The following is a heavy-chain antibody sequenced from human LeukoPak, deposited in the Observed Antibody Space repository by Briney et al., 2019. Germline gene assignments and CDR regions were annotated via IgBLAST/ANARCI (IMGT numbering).Heavy chain of an antibody. CDR2: ISSSSSYI. J-gene: IGHJ4*02. Sequence: GGSLRLSCAASGFTFSSYSMNWVRQAPGKGLEWVSSISSSSSYIYYADSVKGRFTISRDNAKNSLYLQMNSLRAEDTAVYYCARDFYYYDSSGYSTLPDYWGQGTLVTVSS. V-gene: IGHV3-21*01. D-gene: IGHD3-22*01. CDR3: ARDFYYYDSSGYSTLPDY. CDR1: GFTFSSYS.